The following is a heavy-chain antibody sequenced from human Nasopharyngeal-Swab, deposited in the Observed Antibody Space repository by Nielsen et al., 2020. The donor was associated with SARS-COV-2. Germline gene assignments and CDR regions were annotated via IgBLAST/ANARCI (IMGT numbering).Heavy chain of an antibody. J-gene: IGHJ4*02. Sequence: GEFLKISCAASGFTFSSYDMHWVRQATGKGLEWVSAIGTAGDTYYPGSVKGRFTISRENAKNSLYLQMNSLRAGDTAVYYCARGWGQNYYDSSGYYPYYFDYWGQGTLVTVSS. CDR3: ARGWGQNYYDSSGYYPYYFDY. V-gene: IGHV3-13*01. D-gene: IGHD3-22*01. CDR2: IGTAGDT. CDR1: GFTFSSYD.